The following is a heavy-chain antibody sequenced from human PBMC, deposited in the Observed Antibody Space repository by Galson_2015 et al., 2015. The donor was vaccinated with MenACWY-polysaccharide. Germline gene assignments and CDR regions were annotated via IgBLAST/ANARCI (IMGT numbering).Heavy chain of an antibody. CDR1: GYAFTNFA. J-gene: IGHJ4*02. V-gene: IGHV1-3*01. Sequence: SVKVSCKASGYAFTNFATHWVRQAPGQGLEWMGWINAGNGDTKYSQKFQGRVTLIVDTSATTAYMQLSSLRPEDTALYYCAGGYVRGSHRPDYWGQGTLGTVSS. CDR2: INAGNGDT. D-gene: IGHD3-16*02. CDR3: AGGYVRGSHRPDY.